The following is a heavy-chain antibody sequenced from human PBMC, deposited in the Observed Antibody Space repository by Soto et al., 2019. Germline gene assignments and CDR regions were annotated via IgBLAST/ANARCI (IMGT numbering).Heavy chain of an antibody. J-gene: IGHJ4*02. CDR2: ISGTGGST. CDR3: AKESAKEGGHFDY. V-gene: IGHV3-23*01. Sequence: EVQVLESGGGLVQPGGSLRLSCAAYGFTFNKYAMRWVRQAPGKGLEWVSSISGTGGSTYYADSVKGRFTISRDNSKTKLYLQMNSLRAEDTALDYCAKESAKEGGHFDYWGQGALVTVSS. D-gene: IGHD1-26*01. CDR1: GFTFNKYA.